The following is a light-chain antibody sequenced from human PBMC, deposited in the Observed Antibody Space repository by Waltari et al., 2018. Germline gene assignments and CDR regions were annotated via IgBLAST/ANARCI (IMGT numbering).Light chain of an antibody. CDR3: LQHNSYPLT. Sequence: DIQMTQSPSSLSASVGDTVTITCRASQGISSYLNWFHHHPGKAPKLLISPASSLESGVPSRFSGSGSRTEVTLTISSLQPEDFAAYYCLQHNSYPLTFGPGTKLDIK. J-gene: IGKJ3*01. CDR2: PAS. V-gene: IGKV1-17*01. CDR1: QGISSY.